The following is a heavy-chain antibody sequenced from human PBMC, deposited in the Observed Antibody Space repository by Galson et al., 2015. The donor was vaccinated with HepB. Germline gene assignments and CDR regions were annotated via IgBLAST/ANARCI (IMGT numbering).Heavy chain of an antibody. J-gene: IGHJ4*02. V-gene: IGHV1-46*01. Sequence: SVKVSCKASGYIFTNYYIHWVRQAPGQGLEWMGIINPSGGTTTSAQRFQGRVTMTRDTSTNTVYMEVSSLRSDDTAVYYCARDRHAWTTLDYWGQGTLVTVSS. D-gene: IGHD3/OR15-3a*01. CDR1: GYIFTNYY. CDR3: ARDRHAWTTLDY. CDR2: INPSGGTT.